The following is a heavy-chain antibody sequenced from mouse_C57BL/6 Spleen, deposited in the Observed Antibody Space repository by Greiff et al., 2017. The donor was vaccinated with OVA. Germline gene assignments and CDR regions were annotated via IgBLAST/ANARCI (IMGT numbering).Heavy chain of an antibody. CDR1: GFNIKDDY. D-gene: IGHD5-1*01. V-gene: IGHV14-4*01. CDR2: IDPENGDT. J-gene: IGHJ4*01. CDR3: TVLPRDY. Sequence: VQLKESGAELVRPGASVKLSCTASGFNIKDDYMHWVKQRPEQGLEWIGWIDPENGDTEYASKFQGKATITADTSSNTAYLQLSSLTSEDTAVYYCTVLPRDYWGQGTSVTVSS.